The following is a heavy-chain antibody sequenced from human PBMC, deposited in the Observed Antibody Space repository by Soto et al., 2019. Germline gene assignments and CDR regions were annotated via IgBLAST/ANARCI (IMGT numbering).Heavy chain of an antibody. CDR2: IYYTGST. D-gene: IGHD3-16*01. Sequence: WTWLRQPPGRGLEWIGHIYYTGSTKYNPSLESRVTISVDASKNQFSLELSSVTAADTAVYSCARAFGYYGMDVWGQGTTVTVSS. V-gene: IGHV4-59*01. J-gene: IGHJ6*02. CDR3: ARAFGYYGMDV.